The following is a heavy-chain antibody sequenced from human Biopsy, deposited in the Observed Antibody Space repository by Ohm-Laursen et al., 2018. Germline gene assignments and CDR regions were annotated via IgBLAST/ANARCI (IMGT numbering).Heavy chain of an antibody. V-gene: IGHV4-4*09. CDR1: DVSITAYY. J-gene: IGHJ6*02. CDR2: IHHSGCT. CDR3: ARMDCSGGSCHYYSYGMDV. Sequence: GTLSLTCTVSDVSITAYYWSWIRQPPGKGLERIGNIHHSGCTNYNPSLKSRLTISVDTSKNQFSLKLSSVTAADTAVYYCARMDCSGGSCHYYSYGMDVWGQGTTVTVSS. D-gene: IGHD2-15*01.